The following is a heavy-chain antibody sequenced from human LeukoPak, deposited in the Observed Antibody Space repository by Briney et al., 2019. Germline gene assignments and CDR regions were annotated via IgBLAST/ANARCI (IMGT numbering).Heavy chain of an antibody. CDR1: GGSFSGYY. CDR3: ARRLVVPAARGYNWFDP. CDR2: INHSGST. J-gene: IGHJ5*02. D-gene: IGHD2-2*01. Sequence: SETLSLTCAVYGGSFSGYYWSWNRQPPGKGLEWIGEINHSGSTNYNPSLKSRVTISVDTSKNQFSLKLSSVTAADTAVYYCARRLVVPAARGYNWFDPWGQGTLVTVSS. V-gene: IGHV4-34*01.